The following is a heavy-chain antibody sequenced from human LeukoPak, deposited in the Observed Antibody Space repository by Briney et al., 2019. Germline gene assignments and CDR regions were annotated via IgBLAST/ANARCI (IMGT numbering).Heavy chain of an antibody. V-gene: IGHV3-21*01. Sequence: GGSLRLSCAASGFTFSNYLMNWVRQAPGKGLEWVSSIGTTGNYIYYSDSVKGRFTISRDNAKDSLFLQMNSLRTEDTGVYYCARDSYGWHDRWDYWGLGTQVIASS. CDR2: IGTTGNYI. J-gene: IGHJ4*02. CDR3: ARDSYGWHDRWDY. CDR1: GFTFSNYL. D-gene: IGHD3-16*01.